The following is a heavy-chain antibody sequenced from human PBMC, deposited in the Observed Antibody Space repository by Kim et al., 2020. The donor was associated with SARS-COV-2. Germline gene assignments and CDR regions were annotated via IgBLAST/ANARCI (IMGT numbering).Heavy chain of an antibody. Sequence: GGSLRLSCAASGFTFSDYYMSWIRQAPGKGLEWVSYISRSGRTIYYADSVKGRFTISRDNAKNSLYPQMNSLRAEDTAVYYCARELSLRYFDWQYYFDYWGQGTLVTVSS. V-gene: IGHV3-11*04. CDR2: ISRSGRTI. CDR1: GFTFSDYY. CDR3: ARELSLRYFDWQYYFDY. J-gene: IGHJ4*02. D-gene: IGHD3-9*01.